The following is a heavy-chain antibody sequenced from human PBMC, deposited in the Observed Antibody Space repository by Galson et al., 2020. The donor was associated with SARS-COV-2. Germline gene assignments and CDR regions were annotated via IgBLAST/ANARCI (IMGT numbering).Heavy chain of an antibody. CDR2: LNSDGISA. CDR3: ASRGVVIRDISFDN. Sequence: WVRQAPGKGLVWVSRLNSDGISAFYADSVEGRFTISRDNAKNTLYLQMHSLRAEDTAVYYCASRGVVIRDISFDNWGQGTLVTVSS. V-gene: IGHV3-74*01. D-gene: IGHD2-21*01. J-gene: IGHJ4*02.